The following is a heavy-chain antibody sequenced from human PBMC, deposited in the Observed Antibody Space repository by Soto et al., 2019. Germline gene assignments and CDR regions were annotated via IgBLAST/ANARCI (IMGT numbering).Heavy chain of an antibody. CDR2: ISGSGGST. J-gene: IGHJ4*02. Sequence: VGSLRLFCAASGFTFSIYAMSWVRQAPGKGLEWVSAISGSGGSTYYADSAKGRFTISRDNSKNTLYLQTNSLRAEDTAVYYCAKDLSSSWYPKDFDYCGQRTLVTVSS. D-gene: IGHD6-13*01. CDR1: GFTFSIYA. CDR3: AKDLSSSWYPKDFDY. V-gene: IGHV3-23*01.